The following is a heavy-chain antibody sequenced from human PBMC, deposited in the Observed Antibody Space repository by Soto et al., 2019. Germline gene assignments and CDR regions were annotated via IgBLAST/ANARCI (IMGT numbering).Heavy chain of an antibody. CDR2: IYHSGTT. D-gene: IGHD2-15*01. CDR3: ARVVTATSHYFDY. J-gene: IGHJ4*02. CDR1: GDSISTYD. V-gene: IGHV4-59*01. Sequence: SGTLSLTCTVSGDSISTYDWSWIRQSPGKGLEWIGCIYHSGTTKYNPSLKSRVTISVDTSKNQFSLKLTSATAADTAVYFCARVVTATSHYFDYWGRGALVTVSS.